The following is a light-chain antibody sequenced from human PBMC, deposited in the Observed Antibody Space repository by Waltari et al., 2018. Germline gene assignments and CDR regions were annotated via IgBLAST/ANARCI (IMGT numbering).Light chain of an antibody. Sequence: DIQMTQSPSTLSASVGDRVTITCRASQSVSNWLAWDQQKPGKAPNLLIYKASSLEGGVPSRFSGSGSGTAFTLTISSLQPDDFATYYCQQYNSYPWTFGQGTKVEIK. CDR1: QSVSNW. CDR2: KAS. V-gene: IGKV1-5*03. J-gene: IGKJ1*01. CDR3: QQYNSYPWT.